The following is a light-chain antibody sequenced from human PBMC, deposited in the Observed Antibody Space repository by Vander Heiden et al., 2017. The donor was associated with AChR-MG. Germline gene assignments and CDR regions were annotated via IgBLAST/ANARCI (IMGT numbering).Light chain of an antibody. CDR2: GAS. CDR3: QQYNNWPPRT. V-gene: IGKV3-15*01. Sequence: EIVMTQSPATLSVSPGERATLSCRASQSVSRSLAWYQQKPGQAPRLLIYGASTRATGIPARFSGSGSGTEFTLTISSLQSEDFAVYYCQQYNNWPPRTFGQGTKLEIK. CDR1: QSVSRS. J-gene: IGKJ2*01.